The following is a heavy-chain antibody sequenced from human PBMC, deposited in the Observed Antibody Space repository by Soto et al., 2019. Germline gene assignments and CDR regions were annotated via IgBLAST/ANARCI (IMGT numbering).Heavy chain of an antibody. Sequence: EVQLVESGGGLVKPGGSLRLSCAASGFTFSSYSMNWVRQAPGKGLEWVSSISSSSSYIYYADSVKGRFTISRDNAKNSLYLQMNSLRAKDTAVYYCARDTVTTSFIDYWGQGTLVTVSS. J-gene: IGHJ4*02. CDR2: ISSSSSYI. CDR3: ARDTVTTSFIDY. CDR1: GFTFSSYS. V-gene: IGHV3-21*01. D-gene: IGHD4-17*01.